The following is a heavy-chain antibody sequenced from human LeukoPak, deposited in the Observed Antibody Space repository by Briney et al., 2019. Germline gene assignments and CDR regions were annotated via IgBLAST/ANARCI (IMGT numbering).Heavy chain of an antibody. CDR3: AKAAQRGFDYSNSLDK. Sequence: PGRSLRLSCATSGFTFSHDGMHWVRQAPGKGLEWVAVIWSDGTDSFYVDSVEGRFTISRDNFKRTVYLQMNSLRAEDTAVYYCAKAAQRGFDYSNSLDKWGQGTLVTVSS. V-gene: IGHV3-33*06. CDR2: IWSDGTDS. J-gene: IGHJ4*02. D-gene: IGHD4-11*01. CDR1: GFTFSHDG.